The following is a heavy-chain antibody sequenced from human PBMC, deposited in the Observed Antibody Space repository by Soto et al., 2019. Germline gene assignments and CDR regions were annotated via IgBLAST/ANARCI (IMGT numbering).Heavy chain of an antibody. CDR2: IYWDDDK. CDR3: IQSRCGGDCLQSYASYYYYGMDV. Sequence: SGPTLVNPTQTLTLTCTFSGFSLSTSGVGVGWIRQPPGKALEWLALIYWDDDKRYSPSLKSRLTITKDTSKTQVVLTITNMDPVDTATYYCIQSRCGGDCLQSYASYYYYGMDVWGQGTTVTVSS. J-gene: IGHJ6*02. V-gene: IGHV2-5*02. D-gene: IGHD2-21*02. CDR1: GFSLSTSGVG.